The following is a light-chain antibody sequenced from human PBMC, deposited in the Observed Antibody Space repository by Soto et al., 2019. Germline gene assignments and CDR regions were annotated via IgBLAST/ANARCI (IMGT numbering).Light chain of an antibody. CDR2: DVT. V-gene: IGLV2-11*01. CDR1: SSDVGDYNS. CDR3: CSKSGSYLHVV. J-gene: IGLJ2*01. Sequence: QSALTQPRSGAGSPGQSVTISCTGASSDVGDYNSVSWYQQQPGKAPKLMRYDVTKRPSGVPDRFSVSKSGNKASLTISGLQAVDESDSFCCSKSGSYLHVVFGGGSKGTVL.